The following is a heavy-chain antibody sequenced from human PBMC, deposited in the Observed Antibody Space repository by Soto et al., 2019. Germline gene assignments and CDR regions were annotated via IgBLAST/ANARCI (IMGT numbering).Heavy chain of an antibody. CDR1: GGSISRSSYY. CDR2: IYYSGST. D-gene: IGHD3-22*01. V-gene: IGHV4-39*01. J-gene: IGHJ4*02. CDR3: ARAYDYYDNSGYYYFGY. Sequence: SETLSLTCTVSGGSISRSSYYWAWVRQPPGKGLEGIGSIYYSGSTYYNPALRSRVTISIDTSKNQFSLKLSSVTAEDTAVFYCARAYDYYDNSGYYYFGYWGQGTLVTVSS.